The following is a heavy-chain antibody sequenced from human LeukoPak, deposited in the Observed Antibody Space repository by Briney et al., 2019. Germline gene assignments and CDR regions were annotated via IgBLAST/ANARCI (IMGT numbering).Heavy chain of an antibody. J-gene: IGHJ4*02. CDR3: TRSYRTTWYYFDH. V-gene: IGHV3-74*01. D-gene: IGHD6-13*01. CDR1: GFTFSSYW. CDR2: INSDGSST. Sequence: PGGSLRLSCAASGFTFSSYWMHWVRQAPGKGLVWVSRINSDGSSTSYADSVKARFTISRDNAKNTLYLQMNSQRAEDTGVFYCTRSYRTTWYYFDHWGQGTLVIVSS.